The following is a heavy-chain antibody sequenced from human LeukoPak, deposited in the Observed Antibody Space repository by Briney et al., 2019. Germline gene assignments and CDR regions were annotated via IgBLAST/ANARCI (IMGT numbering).Heavy chain of an antibody. CDR3: AKPVLGTCRGFDY. J-gene: IGHJ4*02. CDR1: GFTFRSYS. CDR2: VTDSGGWT. D-gene: IGHD1-7*01. V-gene: IGHV3-23*01. Sequence: GGSLRLSCAASGFTFRSYSMSWVRQAPGKGLEWVSAVTDSGGWTYYAGSVKGRFTISRDDSKNTLYLQMNSLRADDTAAYYCAKPVLGTCRGFDYWGQGALVTVSS.